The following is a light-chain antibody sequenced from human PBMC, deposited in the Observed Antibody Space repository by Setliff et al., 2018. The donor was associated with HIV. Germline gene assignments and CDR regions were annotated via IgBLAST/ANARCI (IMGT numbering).Light chain of an antibody. V-gene: IGLV2-23*02. CDR1: SADIGNYNL. CDR2: EVN. CDR3: CSYARTGPYL. J-gene: IGLJ1*01. Sequence: QSALTQPASVSRSPGQSISLSCTGTSADIGNYNLVSWYQHHPGKAPKLIIYEVNKRPSGVSNRFSGSKSGNIASLTISGLQAEDEADYYCCSYARTGPYLFGTGTKVTVL.